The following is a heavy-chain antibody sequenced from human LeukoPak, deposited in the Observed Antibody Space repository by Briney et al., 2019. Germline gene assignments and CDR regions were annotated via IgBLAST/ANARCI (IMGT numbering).Heavy chain of an antibody. J-gene: IGHJ4*02. D-gene: IGHD4-17*01. CDR2: ISGSDGNT. V-gene: IGHV3-23*01. Sequence: GGSLRLSCAASGFTFSRFALSWVRQAPGKGLEWVSAISGSDGNTFYADSVKGRLTIFRDNSKNTLSLQMNNLRAEDTALYYCARDSSVPYGITDWGQGTLVTVS. CDR3: ARDSSVPYGITD. CDR1: GFTFSRFA.